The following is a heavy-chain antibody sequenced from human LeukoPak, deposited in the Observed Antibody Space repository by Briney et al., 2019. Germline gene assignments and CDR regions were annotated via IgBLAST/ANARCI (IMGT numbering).Heavy chain of an antibody. J-gene: IGHJ3*02. CDR1: GFTFSSYA. CDR2: ISSSSSYI. D-gene: IGHD3-3*01. CDR3: ARASKAYYDFWSGHRDAFDI. V-gene: IGHV3-21*01. Sequence: GGSLRLSCAASGFTFSSYAMHWVRQAPGKGLEWVSSISSSSSYIYYADSVKGRFTISRDNAKNSLYLQMNSLRAEDTAVYYCARASKAYYDFWSGHRDAFDIWGQGTMVTVSS.